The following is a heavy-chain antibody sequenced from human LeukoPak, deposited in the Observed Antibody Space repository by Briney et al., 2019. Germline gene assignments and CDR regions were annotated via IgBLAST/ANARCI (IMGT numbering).Heavy chain of an antibody. CDR2: ISYDGSNK. CDR3: AKADYGGNPLWGIDY. V-gene: IGHV3-30*18. CDR1: GFTFSSYG. J-gene: IGHJ4*02. Sequence: GGSLRLSCAASGFTFSSYGMHWVRQAPGKGLEWVAVISYDGSNKYYADSVKGRFTISRDNSKNTLYLQMNSLRAEDTAVYYCAKADYGGNPLWGIDYWGQGTLVTVSS. D-gene: IGHD4-23*01.